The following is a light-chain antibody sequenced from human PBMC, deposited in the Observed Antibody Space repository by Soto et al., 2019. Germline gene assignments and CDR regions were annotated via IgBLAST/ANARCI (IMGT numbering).Light chain of an antibody. J-gene: IGLJ1*01. CDR2: EVS. CDR1: SSDVGAYDF. CDR3: GSYKGSSYV. V-gene: IGLV2-14*01. Sequence: QSVLTQPASVSGSPGQSITISCTGTSSDVGAYDFVSWYQQHPGKAPKYLIYEVSNRPSGVSDRFSGSKSGTTASLTISGLQAEDDADYFCGSYKGSSYVFVNGNKVTVL.